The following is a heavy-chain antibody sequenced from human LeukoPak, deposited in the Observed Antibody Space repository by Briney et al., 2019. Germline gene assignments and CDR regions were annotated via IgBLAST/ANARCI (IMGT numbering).Heavy chain of an antibody. D-gene: IGHD2-15*01. CDR3: AKALYSGGSNGVDS. V-gene: IGHV3-66*01. CDR2: IYSGGST. Sequence: GGSLRLSCAAYGFTVSRNYMSWVRQAPGKGLEWVSVIYSGGSTYYADSVKGRFTISRDNSKNTLYLQMNSLRAEDTAVYYCAKALYSGGSNGVDSWGQGTLVTVSS. CDR1: GFTVSRNY. J-gene: IGHJ4*02.